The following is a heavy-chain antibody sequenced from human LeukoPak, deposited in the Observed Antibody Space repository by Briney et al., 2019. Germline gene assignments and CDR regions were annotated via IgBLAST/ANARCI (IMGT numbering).Heavy chain of an antibody. Sequence: GGSLRLSCAASGFTVSSNYMSWVRQAPGKGLEWVSVIYSGGSTYYADSVKGRFTISRDNSKNTLYLQMNSLRAEDTAVYYCAKDPSGIYDFWRGHYAENWGQGTLVTVSS. V-gene: IGHV3-53*05. J-gene: IGHJ4*02. CDR3: AKDPSGIYDFWRGHYAEN. D-gene: IGHD3-3*01. CDR1: GFTVSSNY. CDR2: IYSGGST.